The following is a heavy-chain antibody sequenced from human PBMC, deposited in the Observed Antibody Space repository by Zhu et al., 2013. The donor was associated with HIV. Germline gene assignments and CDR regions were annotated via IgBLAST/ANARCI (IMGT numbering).Heavy chain of an antibody. CDR2: FDPEDGET. CDR1: GYTLTELS. Sequence: QVQLVQSGAEVKKPGASVKVSCKVSGYTLTELSMHWVRQAPGKGLEWMGNFDPEDGETIYAQKFQGRVTMTEDTSTDTVYMELSSLRCEDTAVYYCATINGSYWDGFDIVGPRDNGHRLF. J-gene: IGHJ3*02. D-gene: IGHD1-26*01. CDR3: ATINGSYWDGFDI. V-gene: IGHV1-24*01.